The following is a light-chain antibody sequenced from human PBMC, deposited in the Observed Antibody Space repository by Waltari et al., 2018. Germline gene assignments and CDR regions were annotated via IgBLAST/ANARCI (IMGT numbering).Light chain of an antibody. CDR3: LLSYSGARPVV. Sequence: QAVVTQEPSLTVSPGGTVTLTCGSSNGAVTSVHYPYWFQQKPGQAPRTLIYDTSNKPSWTPARFSGSLLGGKAALTLSGAQPEDEAEYYCLLSYSGARPVVFGGGTKLTVL. CDR2: DTS. J-gene: IGLJ2*01. CDR1: NGAVTSVHY. V-gene: IGLV7-46*01.